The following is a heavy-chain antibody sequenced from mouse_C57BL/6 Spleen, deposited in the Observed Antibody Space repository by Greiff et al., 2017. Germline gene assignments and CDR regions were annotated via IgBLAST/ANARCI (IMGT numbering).Heavy chain of an antibody. CDR3: ARKHSSWFAY. D-gene: IGHD3-1*01. V-gene: IGHV5-6*01. Sequence: EVKVVESGGDLVKPGGSLKLSCAASGFTFSSYGMSWVRQTPDKRLEWVATISSGGSYTYYPDSVKGRFTISRDNAKNTLYLQMSSLKSEDTAMYYCARKHSSWFAYWGQGTLVTVSA. CDR2: ISSGGSYT. J-gene: IGHJ3*01. CDR1: GFTFSSYG.